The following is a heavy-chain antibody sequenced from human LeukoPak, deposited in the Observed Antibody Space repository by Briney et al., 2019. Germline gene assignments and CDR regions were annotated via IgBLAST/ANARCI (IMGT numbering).Heavy chain of an antibody. Sequence: PSETLCLTCTVSGGSISSGNYYWSWIRQPAGKGLEWIGRIYSSGSTNYNPSLKSRITISVDTSKNQFSLKLSSVTAADTAVYYCARDRCSSSSCYDNWFDPWGQGTLVTVSS. D-gene: IGHD2-2*01. J-gene: IGHJ5*02. CDR3: ARDRCSSSSCYDNWFDP. V-gene: IGHV4-61*02. CDR1: GGSISSGNYY. CDR2: IYSSGST.